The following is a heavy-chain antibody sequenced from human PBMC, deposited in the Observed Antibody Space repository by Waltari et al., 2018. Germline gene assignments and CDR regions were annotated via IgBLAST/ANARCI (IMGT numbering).Heavy chain of an antibody. CDR3: AKGAQYQLLYFYFDS. CDR1: GFTYRNYP. CDR2: ISSTGGTI. Sequence: EVQLVDSGGGLVQPGGSLRLSCAASGFTYRNYPMNWGRQAPGKGLEWVSSISSTGGTIHYSASVTGLFTISRDDSKNTLYLQMHNLRAEYSAVYYCAKGAQYQLLYFYFDSWGQGTLVTVSS. J-gene: IGHJ4*02. V-gene: IGHV3-23*04. D-gene: IGHD2-2*02.